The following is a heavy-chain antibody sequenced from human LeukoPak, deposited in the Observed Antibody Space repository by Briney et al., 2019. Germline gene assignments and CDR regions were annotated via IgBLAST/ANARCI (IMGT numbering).Heavy chain of an antibody. D-gene: IGHD1-26*01. V-gene: IGHV4-4*07. CDR3: ARDRYSGSYYWFDP. CDR1: GGSISTYY. J-gene: IGHJ5*02. Sequence: SETLSLSCSVSGGSISTYYWSWIRQPAGKGLEWIGRIYTTGGTNYNPSLKSRVTMSVDTSKNQFSLKLSSVTAADTAVYYCARDRYSGSYYWFDPWGQGTLVTVSS. CDR2: IYTTGGT.